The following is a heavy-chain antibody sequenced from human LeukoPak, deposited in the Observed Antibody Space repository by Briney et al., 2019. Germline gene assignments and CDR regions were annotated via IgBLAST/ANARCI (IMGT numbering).Heavy chain of an antibody. J-gene: IGHJ4*02. CDR2: IKQDGGEK. CDR3: ARDYFPMVRGVIHYFDY. D-gene: IGHD3-10*01. V-gene: IGHV3-7*01. CDR1: GFTFSSYW. Sequence: GGSLRLSCAASGFTFSSYWMSWVRQAPGKGLEWVANIKQDGGEKYYVDSVKGRFTISRDSAKNSLYLQMNSLRAEDTAVYYCARDYFPMVRGVIHYFDYWGQGTLVTVSS.